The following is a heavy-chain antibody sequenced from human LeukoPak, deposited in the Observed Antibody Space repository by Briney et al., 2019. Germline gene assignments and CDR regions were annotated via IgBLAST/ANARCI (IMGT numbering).Heavy chain of an antibody. D-gene: IGHD5-18*01. CDR3: ARGRRGYSYGENDAFDI. J-gene: IGHJ3*02. CDR1: GFTFSSYA. CDR2: IRYDGSNK. Sequence: GGSLRLSCAASGFTFSSYAMSWVRQAPGKGLEWVAFIRYDGSNKYYADSVKGRFTISRDNSKNTLYLQMNSLRAEDTAVYYCARGRRGYSYGENDAFDIWGQGTMVTVSS. V-gene: IGHV3-30*02.